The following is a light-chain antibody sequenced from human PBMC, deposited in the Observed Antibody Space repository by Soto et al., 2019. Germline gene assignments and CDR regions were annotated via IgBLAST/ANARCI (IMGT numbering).Light chain of an antibody. CDR1: SSDVGGYNY. Sequence: ALTQPPSASGSPGQSVTISCTGTSSDVGGYNYVSWYQQHPGKAPKLIIYEVTKRPSGVPDRFSGSKSGNTASLTVSGLQAEDEADYYCSSYAVRNNFYVFGTGTKVTVL. V-gene: IGLV2-8*01. J-gene: IGLJ1*01. CDR3: SSYAVRNNFYV. CDR2: EVT.